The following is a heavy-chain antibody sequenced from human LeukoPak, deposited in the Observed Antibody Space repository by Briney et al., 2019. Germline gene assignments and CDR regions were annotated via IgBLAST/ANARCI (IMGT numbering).Heavy chain of an antibody. CDR2: ISGGGDNT. Sequence: GGSLRLSCAASGFTFSSHAMSWVRQAPGKGLEWVSAISGGGDNTYYADSVKGRFTISRDNSKNTLYLQMNSLRAEDTALYYCAELTYYDFWSGYQYFQHWGQGTLVTVSS. CDR1: GFTFSSHA. J-gene: IGHJ1*01. CDR3: AELTYYDFWSGYQYFQH. V-gene: IGHV3-23*01. D-gene: IGHD3-3*01.